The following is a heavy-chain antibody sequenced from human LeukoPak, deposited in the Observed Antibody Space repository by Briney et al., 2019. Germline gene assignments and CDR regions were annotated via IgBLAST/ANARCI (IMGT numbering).Heavy chain of an antibody. CDR1: GFTFSSYW. Sequence: GGSLRLSCAASGFTFSSYWMYWVRQAPGKGLVWVSRINSDGSSTSYADSVKGRFTISRDNAKNTLYLQMNSLRAEDTAVYYCAKVGERYCSSTSCYTVDYWGQGTLVTVSS. J-gene: IGHJ4*02. CDR3: AKVGERYCSSTSCYTVDY. D-gene: IGHD2-2*02. CDR2: INSDGSST. V-gene: IGHV3-74*01.